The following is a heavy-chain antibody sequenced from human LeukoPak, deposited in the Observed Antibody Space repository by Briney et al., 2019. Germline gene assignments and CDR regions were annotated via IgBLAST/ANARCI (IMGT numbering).Heavy chain of an antibody. J-gene: IGHJ4*02. Sequence: GGSLRLSCVASGFTFSDYYMSCVRQAPGRGLECLSYISGSGSDINYADSVKGRFTISRDNAKNSLYLQMNSLRVEDTAVYYCARTARVYAHWGQGTPVTVSS. CDR3: ARTARVYAH. D-gene: IGHD2-2*01. V-gene: IGHV3-11*01. CDR2: ISGSGSDI. CDR1: GFTFSDYY.